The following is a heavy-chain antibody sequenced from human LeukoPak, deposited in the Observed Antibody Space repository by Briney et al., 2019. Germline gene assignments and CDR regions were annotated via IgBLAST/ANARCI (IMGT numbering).Heavy chain of an antibody. CDR3: ARGGGAAYCGGDCYSGLDY. J-gene: IGHJ4*02. D-gene: IGHD2-21*02. Sequence: ASVKVSCKASGYTFTSYYMHWVRQAPGQGLEWMGIINSSGGSTSYAQKFQGRVIMTRDTSTSTVYMELSSLRSEDTAVYYCARGGGAAYCGGDCYSGLDYWGQGTLDTVSS. V-gene: IGHV1-46*01. CDR2: INSSGGST. CDR1: GYTFTSYY.